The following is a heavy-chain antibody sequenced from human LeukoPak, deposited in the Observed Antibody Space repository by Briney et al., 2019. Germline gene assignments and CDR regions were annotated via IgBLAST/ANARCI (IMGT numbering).Heavy chain of an antibody. D-gene: IGHD1-26*01. CDR1: GFTFNNYA. CDR3: AQWSRYFDY. Sequence: GGSLRLSCVASGFTFNNYAMTWVRQAPGRGLEWVSAISGSGYSTYYADSVKGRFTISRDNSKNTLYLQMNSLRAEDTALYFCAQWSRYFDYWGQGTLVTVSS. J-gene: IGHJ4*02. CDR2: ISGSGYST. V-gene: IGHV3-23*01.